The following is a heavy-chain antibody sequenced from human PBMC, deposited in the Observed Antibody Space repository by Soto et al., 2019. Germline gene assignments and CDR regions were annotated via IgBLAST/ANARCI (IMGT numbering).Heavy chain of an antibody. Sequence: ASVKVSCKASGYTFGNNDISWVRQATAQGLEWMGWMNPNSDNTGYAQKFQGRVSMTRNTSITTAYLELSSLRSDDTAIYYCARMATSGTLNWFDPWGQGTLVTVSS. CDR1: GYTFGNND. CDR3: ARMATSGTLNWFDP. J-gene: IGHJ5*02. V-gene: IGHV1-8*01. CDR2: MNPNSDNT.